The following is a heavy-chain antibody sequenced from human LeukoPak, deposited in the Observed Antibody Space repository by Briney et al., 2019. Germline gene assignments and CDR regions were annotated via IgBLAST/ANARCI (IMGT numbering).Heavy chain of an antibody. CDR1: GGSIRNNNYY. Sequence: KPSETLSLTCTVSGGSIRNNNYYWGWIRQPPGMGLEWIGSIYYSGSTYYNPSLKSRVTISVDTSKNQFSLKLSSVTAADTAVYYCARQYSSSWYEDYWGQGTLVTVSS. D-gene: IGHD6-13*01. CDR2: IYYSGST. J-gene: IGHJ4*02. CDR3: ARQYSSSWYEDY. V-gene: IGHV4-39*01.